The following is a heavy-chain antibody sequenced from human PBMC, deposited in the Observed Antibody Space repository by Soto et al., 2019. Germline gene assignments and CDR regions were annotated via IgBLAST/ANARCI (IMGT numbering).Heavy chain of an antibody. V-gene: IGHV4-30-2*01. D-gene: IGHD6-19*01. CDR2: ISHSGST. J-gene: IGHJ4*02. CDR3: ARGGLLPDY. CDR1: GGSISSGGYS. Sequence: SETLSLTCAGSGGSISSGGYSWSWIRQPPGKGLEWIGYISHSGSTYYNPSLKSRVTISVDGSKNQFSLKLSSVTAADTAVYYCARGGLLPDYWGQGTLVTVSS.